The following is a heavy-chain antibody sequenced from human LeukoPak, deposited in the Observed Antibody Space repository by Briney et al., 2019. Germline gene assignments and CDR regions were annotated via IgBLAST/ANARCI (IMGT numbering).Heavy chain of an antibody. CDR3: ARDQVVPAATDAFDI. Sequence: SETLSLTCTVSGGSISSYYWSWIRQPPGKGLEWIGYIYYSGSTNYNPSLKSRVTISVDTSRNQFSLKLSSVTAADTAVYYCARDQVVPAATDAFDIWGQGTMVTVSS. J-gene: IGHJ3*02. CDR2: IYYSGST. V-gene: IGHV4-59*01. D-gene: IGHD2-2*01. CDR1: GGSISSYY.